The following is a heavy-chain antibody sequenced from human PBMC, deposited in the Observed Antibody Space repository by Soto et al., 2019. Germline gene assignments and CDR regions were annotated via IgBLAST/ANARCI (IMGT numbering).Heavy chain of an antibody. V-gene: IGHV3-74*01. Sequence: GGSLRLSCAASGFTFSSYWMHWVRQAPGKGLVWVSRINSDGSSTSYADSVKGRFTISRDNAKNTLYLQMNSLRAEDTAVYYCARGSGYHHFDYWGQGTXVTVSS. J-gene: IGHJ4*02. CDR1: GFTFSSYW. CDR3: ARGSGYHHFDY. CDR2: INSDGSST. D-gene: IGHD5-12*01.